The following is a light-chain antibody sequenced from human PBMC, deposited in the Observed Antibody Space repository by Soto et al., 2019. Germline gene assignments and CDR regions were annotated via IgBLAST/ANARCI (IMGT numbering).Light chain of an antibody. CDR2: KAS. CDR3: QQYNSYPWT. CDR1: QTISSW. V-gene: IGKV1-5*03. Sequence: DIQMTQSPSTLSGSVGDRVTITCRASQTISSWLSWYQQKPWKAPKLLIYKASTLKSGVPSRFSGSGSGTEFTLTISSLQPDDFATYYCQQYNSYPWTFGQGTKV. J-gene: IGKJ1*01.